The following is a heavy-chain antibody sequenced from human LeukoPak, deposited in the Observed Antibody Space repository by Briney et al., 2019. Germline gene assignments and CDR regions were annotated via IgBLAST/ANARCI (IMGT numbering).Heavy chain of an antibody. D-gene: IGHD2-2*01. CDR3: ARHRCSSTTCSFDS. J-gene: IGHJ4*02. CDR2: ISWKGDTT. CDR1: GFTFNNYA. Sequence: GGSLRLSCAASGFTFNNYAMTWVRQTPGKGPEWVSLISWKGDTTAYAESVRGRFTISRDNAKNSLYLHMNSLRPEDTAFYHCARHRCSSTTCSFDSWGQGSLVTVS. V-gene: IGHV3-20*01.